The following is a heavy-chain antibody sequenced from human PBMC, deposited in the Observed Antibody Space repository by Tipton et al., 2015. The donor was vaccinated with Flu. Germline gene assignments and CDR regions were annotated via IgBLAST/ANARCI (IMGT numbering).Heavy chain of an antibody. CDR3: AKVIPEIVAGLDY. V-gene: IGHV3-33*06. Sequence: SLRLSCAASGFIFSTYGMHWVRQAPGKGLEWVAVIWYDGSNEYYTDSVKGRFSIARDNSKDTLYLQMNSLRAEDTAIYYCAKVIPEIVAGLDYWGQGTPVTVSS. CDR2: IWYDGSNE. CDR1: GFIFSTYG. D-gene: IGHD5-12*01. J-gene: IGHJ4*02.